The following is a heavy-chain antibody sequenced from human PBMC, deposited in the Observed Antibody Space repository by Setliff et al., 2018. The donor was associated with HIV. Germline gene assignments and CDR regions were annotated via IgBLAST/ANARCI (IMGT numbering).Heavy chain of an antibody. CDR2: IHYSGSS. V-gene: IGHV4-59*11. CDR1: GGSITGHY. CDR3: ARGEYYFDY. J-gene: IGHJ4*02. Sequence: SETLSLTCTVSGGSITGHYWSWIRQPPGKGLEWIGYIHYSGSSNYNPSLKSRVSISLDTSKKQVSLKLNSVTAADTAVYYCARGEYYFDYWGQGTLVTVS.